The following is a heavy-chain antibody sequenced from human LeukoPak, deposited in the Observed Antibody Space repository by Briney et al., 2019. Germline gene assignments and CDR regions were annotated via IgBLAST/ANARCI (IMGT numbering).Heavy chain of an antibody. J-gene: IGHJ6*02. D-gene: IGHD3-16*02. Sequence: SGPTLVKPSQTLSLTCAISGDSVSTNSVAWNWIRQSPSRGLEWLGRTYYRFHCYTDYAASVKSRISISPDTSKKQFSLQLRSVSHEDTAVYFCASERYTSSRGRAWNYHYYGLGVWGQGTTVTVSS. V-gene: IGHV6-1*01. CDR2: TYYRFHCYT. CDR3: ASERYTSSRGRAWNYHYYGLGV. CDR1: GDSVSTNSVA.